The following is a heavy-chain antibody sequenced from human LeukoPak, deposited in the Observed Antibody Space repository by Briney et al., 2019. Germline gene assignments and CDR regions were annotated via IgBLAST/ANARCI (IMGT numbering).Heavy chain of an antibody. V-gene: IGHV4-34*01. CDR2: INHSGST. D-gene: IGHD5-12*01. J-gene: IGHJ4*02. Sequence: SETLSLTCAVYGGSFSGYYWSWIRQPPGKGLEWIGEINHSGSTNYNPSLKSRVTISVDTSKNQFSLKLSSVTAADTAVYYCARGLVADYWGQGTLVTVSS. CDR3: ARGLVADY. CDR1: GGSFSGYY.